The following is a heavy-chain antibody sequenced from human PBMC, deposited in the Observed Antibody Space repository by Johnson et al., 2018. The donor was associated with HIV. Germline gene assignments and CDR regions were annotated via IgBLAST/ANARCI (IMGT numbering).Heavy chain of an antibody. J-gene: IGHJ3*02. CDR1: GFTFSSYA. CDR3: ARAGLSIAAAGTPPGAFDI. Sequence: QVQLVESGGGLVQPGRSLRLSCAASGFTFSSYAMDWVRQAPGRGLEWVAIISVDGGKVHYADSVEGRFTVSRDNSENTRYLQMNSLRAEDTAVYYCARAGLSIAAAGTPPGAFDIWGQGTMVTVSS. V-gene: IGHV3-30-3*01. CDR2: ISVDGGKV. D-gene: IGHD6-13*01.